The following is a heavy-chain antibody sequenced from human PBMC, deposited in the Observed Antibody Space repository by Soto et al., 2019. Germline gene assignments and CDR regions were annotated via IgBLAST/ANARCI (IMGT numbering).Heavy chain of an antibody. V-gene: IGHV3-66*01. CDR1: GFTVSSNY. CDR3: ARVRVYYYMDV. D-gene: IGHD3-3*01. J-gene: IGHJ6*03. CDR2: IYSGGST. Sequence: GGSLRLSCAASGFTVSSNYMSWVRQAPGKGLEWVSVIYSGGSTYYADSVKGRFTISRDNSKNTLYLQMNSLRAEDTAVYYYARVRVYYYMDVWGKGTTVTVSS.